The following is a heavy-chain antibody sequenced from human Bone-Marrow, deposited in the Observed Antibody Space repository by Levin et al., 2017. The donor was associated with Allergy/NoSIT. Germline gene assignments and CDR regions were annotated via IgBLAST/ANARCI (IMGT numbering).Heavy chain of an antibody. CDR2: INDRGTIT. CDR1: GGSLNFYY. CDR3: ARTPDIVARPFDY. J-gene: IGHJ4*02. V-gene: IGHV4-34*01. Sequence: SETLSLTCSLYGGSLNFYYWSWIRQSPEKGLEWIGEINDRGTITNYNPSLKSRVTISIDTTQNQFSLTLTSVSAADMGVYFCARTPDIVARPFDYWGQGTLVTVSS. D-gene: IGHD5-12*01.